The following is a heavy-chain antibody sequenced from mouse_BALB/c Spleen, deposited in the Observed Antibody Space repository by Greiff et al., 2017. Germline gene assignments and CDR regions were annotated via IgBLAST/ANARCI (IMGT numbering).Heavy chain of an antibody. CDR3: ARQGLRRDWFAY. CDR1: GYTFTDYA. CDR2: ISTYYGNT. D-gene: IGHD2-2*01. J-gene: IGHJ3*01. V-gene: IGHV1-67*01. Sequence: VQLQQSGPELVRPGVSVKISCKGSGYTFTDYAMHWVKQSHAKSLEWIGVISTYYGNTNYNQKFKGKATMTVDKSSSTAYMELARLTSEDSAIYYCARQGLRRDWFAYWGQGTLVTVSA.